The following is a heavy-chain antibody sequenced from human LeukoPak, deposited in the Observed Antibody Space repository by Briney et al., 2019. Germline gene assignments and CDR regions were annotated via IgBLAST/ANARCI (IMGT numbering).Heavy chain of an antibody. Sequence: GASVKVSCKASGYTFTGYYMHRVRQAPGQGLEWMGWISAYNGNTNYAQKLQGRVTMTTDTSTSTAYVELRSLRSDDTAVYYCARDYYGSGSYLFDYWGQGTLVTVSS. CDR2: ISAYNGNT. CDR3: ARDYYGSGSYLFDY. D-gene: IGHD3-10*01. CDR1: GYTFTGYY. V-gene: IGHV1-18*04. J-gene: IGHJ4*02.